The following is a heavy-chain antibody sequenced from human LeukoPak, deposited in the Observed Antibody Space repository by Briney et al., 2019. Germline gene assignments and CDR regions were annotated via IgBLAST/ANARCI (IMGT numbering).Heavy chain of an antibody. J-gene: IGHJ4*02. CDR3: ARHLDGYGDYFDI. V-gene: IGHV4-59*08. CDR2: IHYSGRT. D-gene: IGHD5-24*01. CDR1: GFSISSYY. Sequence: PSVTLSLTCTVSGFSISSYYWRWTPPSPGKGRVCSGYIHYSGRTQYDPSIESRVTISVEPSKNQLSLKLSSVTAPDTAIYYCARHLDGYGDYFDIWGQGIPVTASS.